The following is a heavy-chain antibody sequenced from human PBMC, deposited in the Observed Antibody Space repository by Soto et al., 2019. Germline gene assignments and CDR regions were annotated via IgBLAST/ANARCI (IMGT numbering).Heavy chain of an antibody. Sequence: LQVSCQVSGYTFTIYWIGWVRQMPGKGLEWMGIIYPSDSDTRYSPSFQGQVTISADQSINTAYLQWDSLKASDTAIYYCARPANTVADHFDLWGQGTPVTVSS. CDR1: GYTFTIYW. V-gene: IGHV5-51*01. CDR3: ARPANTVADHFDL. CDR2: IYPSDSDT. J-gene: IGHJ4*02. D-gene: IGHD4-17*01.